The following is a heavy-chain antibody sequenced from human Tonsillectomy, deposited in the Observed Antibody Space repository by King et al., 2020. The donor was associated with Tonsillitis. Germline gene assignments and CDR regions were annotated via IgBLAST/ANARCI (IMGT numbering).Heavy chain of an antibody. CDR1: GFTFSNYG. CDR2: ISYDGSDK. CDR3: TRDLEY. V-gene: IGHV3-33*05. J-gene: IGHJ4*02. Sequence: QLVQSGGGVVQPGRSLRLSCAASGFTFSNYGIHWVRQAPGKGLEWVAVISYDGSDKYYVDSVKGRFTISRDNSKNTLYLQMNSLRAEDTAVYYCTRDLEYWGQGTLVTVSS.